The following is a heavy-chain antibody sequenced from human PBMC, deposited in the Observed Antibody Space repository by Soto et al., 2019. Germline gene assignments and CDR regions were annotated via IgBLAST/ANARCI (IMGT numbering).Heavy chain of an antibody. J-gene: IGHJ4*02. V-gene: IGHV3-30*18. Sequence: GSLRLSCAASGFTFSSYGMHWVRQAPGKGLEWVAVISYDGSNKYYADSVKGRFTISRDNSKNTLYLQMNSLRAEDTAVYYCAKPYLDSSGYYYFDYWGQGTLVTVSS. CDR2: ISYDGSNK. D-gene: IGHD3-22*01. CDR3: AKPYLDSSGYYYFDY. CDR1: GFTFSSYG.